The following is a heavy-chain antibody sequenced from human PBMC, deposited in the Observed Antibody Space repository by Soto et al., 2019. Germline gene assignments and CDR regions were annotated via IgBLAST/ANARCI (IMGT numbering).Heavy chain of an antibody. CDR3: ARSIVVVVAAAENYYYYMDV. CDR2: INHSGST. CDR1: GGSFSGYY. D-gene: IGHD2-15*01. Sequence: PSETLSLTCAVYGGSFSGYYWSWIRQPPGKGLEWIGEINHSGSTNYNPSLKSRVTISVDTSKNQFSLKLSSVTAADTAVYYCARSIVVVVAAAENYYYYMDVWGQGTTVT. V-gene: IGHV4-34*01. J-gene: IGHJ6*03.